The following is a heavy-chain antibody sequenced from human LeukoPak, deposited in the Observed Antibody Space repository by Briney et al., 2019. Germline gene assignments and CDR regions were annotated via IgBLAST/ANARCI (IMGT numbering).Heavy chain of an antibody. D-gene: IGHD3-10*02. V-gene: IGHV3-74*01. CDR1: GFTFSNYW. CDR2: ISADVEST. J-gene: IGHJ6*02. CDR3: ARESVSGALFNYAMDV. Sequence: GGALRLSCATSGFTFSNYWMHWVRQVPGKGLEWVSRISADVESTRYADSVKGRFTISRDNVRNTLYLQMNTLKIEDTAIYYCARESVSGALFNYAMDVWGQGTTVTVSS.